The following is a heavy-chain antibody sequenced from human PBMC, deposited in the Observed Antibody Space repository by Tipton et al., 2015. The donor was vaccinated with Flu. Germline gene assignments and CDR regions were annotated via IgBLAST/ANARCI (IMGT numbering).Heavy chain of an antibody. CDR1: GGSISSSSYY. CDR2: IYYSGST. V-gene: IGHV4-39*01. J-gene: IGHJ4*02. Sequence: TLSLTCTVSGGSISSSSYYWGWIRQPPGKGLEWIGSIYYSGSTYYNPSLKSRVTISVDTSKNQFSLKLSSVTAADTAVYYCARHDSNYVGGYGYWGQGTLVTVSS. CDR3: ARHDSNYVGGYGY. D-gene: IGHD4-11*01.